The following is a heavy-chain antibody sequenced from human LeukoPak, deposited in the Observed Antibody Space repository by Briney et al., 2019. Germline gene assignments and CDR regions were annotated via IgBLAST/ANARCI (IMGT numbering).Heavy chain of an antibody. J-gene: IGHJ5*01. CDR3: ARAPYSSSWFGY. CDR2: IYTSGST. CDR1: GGSISSGSYY. Sequence: SQTLSLTCTVSGGSISSGSYYWSWIRQPAGKGLEWIGRIYTSGSTNYNPSLKSRVTISVDTSKNQFSLKLSSVTAADTAVYYCARAPYSSSWFGYWGQGTLVTVSS. D-gene: IGHD6-13*01. V-gene: IGHV4-61*02.